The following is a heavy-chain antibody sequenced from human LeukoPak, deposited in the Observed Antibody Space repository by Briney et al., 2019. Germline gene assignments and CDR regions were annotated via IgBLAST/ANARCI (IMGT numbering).Heavy chain of an antibody. CDR2: LSASGDGT. J-gene: IGHJ4*02. V-gene: IGHV3-23*01. CDR1: GFTFTSYA. Sequence: PGESLRLSCAASGFTFTSYAMSWVRQAPGKGLEWVSSLSASGDGTFYADSVKGRFTISRDDSMNTLYLQMNSLRTQDTAVYYCAKDPREGYSLPLPYYFDSWGQGTLVTVSS. CDR3: AKDPREGYSLPLPYYFDS. D-gene: IGHD5-24*01.